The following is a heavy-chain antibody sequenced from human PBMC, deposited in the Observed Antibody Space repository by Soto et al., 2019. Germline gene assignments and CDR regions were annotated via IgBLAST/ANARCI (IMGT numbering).Heavy chain of an antibody. CDR3: VRNQRKIHSVVLPENWVRP. V-gene: IGHV3-23*01. J-gene: IGHJ5*01. CDR2: VSGSGDDT. CDR1: GFTFGDFT. Sequence: DVQLLESGGGVVQPGGSLRLSCVTSGFTFGDFTMGWVRQAPAKGLEWVSAVSGSGDDTYYAESVKGRFTVSRDNSNKHQVLENRGPRAEDPALYFLVRNQRKIHSVVLPENWVRPWGQGNIVTVSS. D-gene: IGHD7-27*01.